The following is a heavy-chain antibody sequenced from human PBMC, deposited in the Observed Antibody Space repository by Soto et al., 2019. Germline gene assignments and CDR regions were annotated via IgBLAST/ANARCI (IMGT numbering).Heavy chain of an antibody. J-gene: IGHJ4*02. Sequence: QVQLVQSGAEEKKPGASVKVSCKASGYTFTSYAIHWVRQAPGQRLEWMGWINAGNGNTKYSQNYQGRVTITRDTSASTAYMELSRLTSEDTAVYYCARSGLLPYFDCWDQGTLVTVSS. CDR2: INAGNGNT. D-gene: IGHD3-3*01. V-gene: IGHV1-3*05. CDR1: GYTFTSYA. CDR3: ARSGLLPYFDC.